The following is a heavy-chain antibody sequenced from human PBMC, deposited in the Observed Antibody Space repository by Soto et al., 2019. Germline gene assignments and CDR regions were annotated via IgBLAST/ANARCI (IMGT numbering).Heavy chain of an antibody. CDR2: IYYSGST. CDR3: ARHPITGYCISTSCAYYFDY. J-gene: IGHJ4*02. CDR1: GGSISSSSYY. D-gene: IGHD2-2*01. V-gene: IGHV4-39*01. Sequence: SETLSLTCAVSGGSISSSSYYWGWIRQPPGKGLEWIGSIYYSGSTYYNPSLKSRVTISVDTSKNQFSLKLSSVTAADTAVYYCARHPITGYCISTSCAYYFDYWGQGTLVTVSS.